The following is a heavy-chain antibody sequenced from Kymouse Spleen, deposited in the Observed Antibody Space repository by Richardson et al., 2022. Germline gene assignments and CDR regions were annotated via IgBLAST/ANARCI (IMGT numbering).Heavy chain of an antibody. D-gene: IGHD3-9*01. CDR3: ARDGILTGSNWFDP. V-gene: IGHV3-33*01. J-gene: IGHJ5*02. CDR2: IWYDGSNK. CDR1: GFTFSSYG. Sequence: QVQLVESGGGVVQPGRSLRLSCAASGFTFSSYGMHWVRQAPGKGLEWVAVIWYDGSNKYYADSVKGRFTISRDNSKNTLYLQMNSLRAEDTAVYYCARDGILTGSNWFDPWGQGTLVTVSS.